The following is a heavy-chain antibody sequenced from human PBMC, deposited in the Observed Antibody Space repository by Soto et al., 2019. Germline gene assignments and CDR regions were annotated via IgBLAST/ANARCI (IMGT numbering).Heavy chain of an antibody. Sequence: GGSLRLSCAGSGFIFGSYAMTWVRQAPGKGLEWVAVITASGVSSLYAEPVKGRFIISRDNSKNTLYLQMDSLRAEDTAVYYCARVDRGSSLFYYYYGMDVWGQGTTVTVSS. V-gene: IGHV3-23*01. CDR1: GFIFGSYA. J-gene: IGHJ6*02. CDR3: ARVDRGSSLFYYYYGMDV. D-gene: IGHD6-6*01. CDR2: ITASGVSS.